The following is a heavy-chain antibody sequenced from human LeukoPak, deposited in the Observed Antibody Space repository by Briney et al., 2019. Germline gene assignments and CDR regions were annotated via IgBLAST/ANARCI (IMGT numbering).Heavy chain of an antibody. CDR2: ITSSGTYI. D-gene: IGHD1-1*01. J-gene: IGHJ4*02. V-gene: IGHV3-21*01. Sequence: GGSLRLSCATSGFTFNNYNMNWVRQAPGRALEWVSSITSSGTYIFYADSVKGRFTISRDNAKNSLYLQMNSLGPEDTAVYYCARNLDVWGQGTLVTVSS. CDR1: GFTFNNYN. CDR3: ARNLDV.